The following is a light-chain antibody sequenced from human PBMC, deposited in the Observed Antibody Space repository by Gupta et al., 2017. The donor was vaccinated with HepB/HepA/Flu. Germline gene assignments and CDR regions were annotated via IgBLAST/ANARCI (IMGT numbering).Light chain of an antibody. V-gene: IGKV1-12*01. J-gene: IGKJ4*01. CDR2: AAS. CDR3: LQANSFPLT. Sequence: DIQMTQSPSTVSASVGDRVTITCRASQNIGSWVAWYQQKPGKAPKVLIHAASTLETGVTSRFSGSGYGTDFTLTISRLQPEDFATYFCLQANSFPLTFGGGTKVEMK. CDR1: QNIGSW.